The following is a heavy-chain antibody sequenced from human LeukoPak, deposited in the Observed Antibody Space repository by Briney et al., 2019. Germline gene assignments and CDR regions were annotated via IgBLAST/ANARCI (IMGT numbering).Heavy chain of an antibody. Sequence: SETLSLTCTVSGGSISSYYGSWIRQPPGKGLEWIGYIYYSGSTNYNPSLKSRVTISVDTSKNQFSLKLSSVTAADTAVYYCARDYGGYYSKDWYFDLWGRGTLVTVSS. CDR2: IYYSGST. CDR1: GGSISSYY. V-gene: IGHV4-59*01. J-gene: IGHJ2*01. D-gene: IGHD3-22*01. CDR3: ARDYGGYYSKDWYFDL.